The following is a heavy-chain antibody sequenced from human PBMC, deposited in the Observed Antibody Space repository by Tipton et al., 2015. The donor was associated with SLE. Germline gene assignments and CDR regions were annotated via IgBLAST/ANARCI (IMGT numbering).Heavy chain of an antibody. CDR2: IYYSGNT. Sequence: TLSLTCTVSGGSISSSSYYWSWIRQPPGKGLEWIGYIYYSGNTNYNPSLKSRVTISVDTSKNQFSLKLSSVTAADTAVYYCARGYGDYSNWFDPWGQGTLVTVSS. J-gene: IGHJ5*02. CDR3: ARGYGDYSNWFDP. D-gene: IGHD4-17*01. V-gene: IGHV4-61*01. CDR1: GGSISSSSYY.